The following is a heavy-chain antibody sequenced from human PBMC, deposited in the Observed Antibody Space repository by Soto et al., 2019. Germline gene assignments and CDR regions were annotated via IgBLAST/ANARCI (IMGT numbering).Heavy chain of an antibody. CDR2: IIPIFGTA. CDR1: GGTFSSYA. D-gene: IGHD6-6*01. Sequence: QVQLVQSGAEVKKPGSSVKVSCKASGGTFSSYAISWVRQAPGQGLEWMVGIIPIFGTANYAQKVQGRVTITADESTSTAYMELSSLRSEDTAMYYCARGESIASFWFDYWGQGTLVTVSS. CDR3: ARGESIASFWFDY. J-gene: IGHJ4*02. V-gene: IGHV1-69*12.